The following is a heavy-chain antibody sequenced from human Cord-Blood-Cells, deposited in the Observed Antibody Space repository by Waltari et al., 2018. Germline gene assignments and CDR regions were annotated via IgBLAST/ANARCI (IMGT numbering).Heavy chain of an antibody. J-gene: IGHJ6*02. V-gene: IGHV1-69*01. CDR1: GGTFSSYA. D-gene: IGHD3-10*01. CDR2: IIPIFGTA. CDR3: ARGYGSGSYYNYYYGMDV. Sequence: QVQLVQSGAEVKKPGSSVKVSCKASGGTFSSYAISWVRPAPGQGLEWMGGIIPIFGTANYAQKFQGRVTITADESTSTAYMELSSLRSEDTAVYYCARGYGSGSYYNYYYGMDVWGQGTTVTVSS.